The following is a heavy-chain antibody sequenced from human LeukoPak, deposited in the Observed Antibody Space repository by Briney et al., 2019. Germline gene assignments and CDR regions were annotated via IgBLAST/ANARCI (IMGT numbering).Heavy chain of an antibody. V-gene: IGHV3-74*01. Sequence: GGSLRLSCAGSGFTFSTYWMHWVRQAPGKGLVWVSRINSDGRDTTYADSVKGRFTISRDNAKNTLYLQMDSLRAEDTAVYYCAKDLAPYCGGDCSALDYWGQGTLVTVSS. J-gene: IGHJ4*02. CDR1: GFTFSTYW. CDR2: INSDGRDT. D-gene: IGHD2-21*02. CDR3: AKDLAPYCGGDCSALDY.